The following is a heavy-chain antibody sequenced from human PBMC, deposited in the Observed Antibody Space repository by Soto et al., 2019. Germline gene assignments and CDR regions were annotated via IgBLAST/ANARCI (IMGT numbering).Heavy chain of an antibody. V-gene: IGHV2-5*02. Sequence: QITLKESGPTLVKPTQTLTLTCTFSGFSLSTSGVGVGWIRQPPGKALEWLALIYWDDDKRYSPSLKSRLTITKDTSKTQVVLTMTNMDPVDTATYYCAHMGDYGDYLDYWGQGTLVTVSS. D-gene: IGHD4-17*01. CDR2: IYWDDDK. CDR3: AHMGDYGDYLDY. CDR1: GFSLSTSGVG. J-gene: IGHJ4*02.